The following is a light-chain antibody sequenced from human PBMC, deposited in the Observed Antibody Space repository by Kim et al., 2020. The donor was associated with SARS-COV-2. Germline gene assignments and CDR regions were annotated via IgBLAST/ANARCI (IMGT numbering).Light chain of an antibody. CDR2: DAS. CDR1: QNVGNW. CDR3: QQYGTYWT. Sequence: SASVGDRVIITCRASQNVGNWVAWYQQKPGKAPNLLLYDASSLESGVPSRFSGSGSGTEFTLTISSLQADDFATYYCQQYGTYWTFGQGTKVDIK. J-gene: IGKJ1*01. V-gene: IGKV1-5*01.